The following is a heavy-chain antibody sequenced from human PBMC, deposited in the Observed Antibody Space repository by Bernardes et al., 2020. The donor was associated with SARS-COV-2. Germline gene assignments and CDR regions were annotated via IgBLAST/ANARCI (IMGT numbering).Heavy chain of an antibody. CDR2: INYSGRT. CDR1: GGSLSGYY. D-gene: IGHD3-16*01. J-gene: IGHJ2*01. CDR3: VRAVWGIWYFDL. Sequence: SASLRLTCAVYGGSLSGYYWNWIRQPPGKGLEWIGEINYSGRTNYNPSLKSRVTISVDTSKNQFSLKLTSVTAADTAVYYCVRAVWGIWYFDLWGRGTLVTVSS. V-gene: IGHV4-34*01.